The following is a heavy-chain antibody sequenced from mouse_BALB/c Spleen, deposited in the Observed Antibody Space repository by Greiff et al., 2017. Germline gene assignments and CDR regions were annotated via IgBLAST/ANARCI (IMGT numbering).Heavy chain of an antibody. D-gene: IGHD3-1*01. CDR1: GYAFSSYW. CDR3: ARGAELSFDY. V-gene: IGHV1-80*01. Sequence: QVQLQQSGAELVRPGSSVKISCKASGYAFSSYWMNWVKQRPGQGLEWIGQIYPGDGDTNYNGKFKGKATLTADKSSSTAYMQLSSLTSEDSAVYFCARGAELSFDYWGQGTTLTVSS. J-gene: IGHJ2*01. CDR2: IYPGDGDT.